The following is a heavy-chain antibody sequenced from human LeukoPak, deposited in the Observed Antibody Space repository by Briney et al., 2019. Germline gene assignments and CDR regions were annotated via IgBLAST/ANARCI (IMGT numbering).Heavy chain of an antibody. CDR3: ARVKGYSYGHDY. CDR2: IYHSGST. Sequence: SETLSLTCAVSGGSISSSNWWSWVPQPPGKGLEWIGEIYHSGSTNYNPSLKSRVTISVDKSKNQFSLKLSAVTAADTAVYYCARVKGYSYGHDYWGQGTLVTVSS. J-gene: IGHJ4*02. V-gene: IGHV4-4*02. D-gene: IGHD5-18*01. CDR1: GGSISSSNW.